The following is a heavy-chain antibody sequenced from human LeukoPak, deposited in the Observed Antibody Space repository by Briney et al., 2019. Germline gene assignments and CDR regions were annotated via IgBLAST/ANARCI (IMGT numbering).Heavy chain of an antibody. CDR3: AIRTSYYDFWSGYYKPPNWFDP. V-gene: IGHV4-34*01. D-gene: IGHD3-3*01. J-gene: IGHJ5*02. CDR1: GGSFSGYY. CDR2: IKHSGRT. Sequence: PSETLSLTCAVYGGSFSGYYSSWIRQPRGKGLEWIREIKHSGRTKYNPSLKSRVTISVDTSKDQFSLKLSSVTAADTAVYYCAIRTSYYDFWSGYYKPPNWFDPWGQGTLVTVSS.